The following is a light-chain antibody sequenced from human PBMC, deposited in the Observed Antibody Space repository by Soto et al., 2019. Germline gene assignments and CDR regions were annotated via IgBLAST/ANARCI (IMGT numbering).Light chain of an antibody. V-gene: IGLV2-14*01. J-gene: IGLJ3*02. CDR1: SSDVGGYNY. CDR3: CSFTSSGPWV. Sequence: QSALTQPASVSGSPGQSITISCTGTSSDVGGYNYVSWYQQYPGKAPKLMIYEVSNRPSGVSHRFSGSKSGSTASLTISGLQAEDEADYYCCSFTSSGPWVFGAGTKLTVL. CDR2: EVS.